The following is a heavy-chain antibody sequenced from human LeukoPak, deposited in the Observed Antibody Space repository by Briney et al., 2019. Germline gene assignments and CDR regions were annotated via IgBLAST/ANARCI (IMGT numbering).Heavy chain of an antibody. Sequence: ASVKVSCKASGYTFTSYAMHWVRRAPGQRLEWMGWINAGNGNTKYSQKFQGRVTITRDTSASTAYMELSSLRSEDTAVYYCARVGGLRYFDWLSPGAFDIWGQGTMVTVSS. J-gene: IGHJ3*02. CDR3: ARVGGLRYFDWLSPGAFDI. D-gene: IGHD3-9*01. CDR2: INAGNGNT. CDR1: GYTFTSYA. V-gene: IGHV1-3*01.